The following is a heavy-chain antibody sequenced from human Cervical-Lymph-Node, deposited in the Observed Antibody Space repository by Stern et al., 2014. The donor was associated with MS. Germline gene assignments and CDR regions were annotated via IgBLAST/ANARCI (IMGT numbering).Heavy chain of an antibody. J-gene: IGHJ4*02. D-gene: IGHD6-13*01. CDR1: GYTFTRYS. Sequence: VQLVEYGSELKKPGASAKVSCKASGYTFTRYSMIWVRQAPGQGLEWMGWINTQTGDSAYAQGFTGRFVFSLDTSVSTSFLQISSLKAEDTAVYYCAVVGTESFDSWGQGTLVTVSS. CDR2: INTQTGDS. V-gene: IGHV7-4-1*02. CDR3: AVVGTESFDS.